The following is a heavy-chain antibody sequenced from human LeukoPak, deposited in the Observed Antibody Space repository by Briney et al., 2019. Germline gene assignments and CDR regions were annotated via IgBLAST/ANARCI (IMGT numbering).Heavy chain of an antibody. V-gene: IGHV1-46*01. CDR1: GYTFTSYY. CDR2: INPSGGST. D-gene: IGHD3-9*01. J-gene: IGHJ4*02. Sequence: ASVRVSCKASGYTFTSYYMHWVRQAPGQGLEWMGIINPSGGSTSYAQKFQGRVTMTRDTSTSTVYMGLSSLRSEDTAVYYCARGGYFDWLLPHWGQGTLVTVSS. CDR3: ARGGYFDWLLPH.